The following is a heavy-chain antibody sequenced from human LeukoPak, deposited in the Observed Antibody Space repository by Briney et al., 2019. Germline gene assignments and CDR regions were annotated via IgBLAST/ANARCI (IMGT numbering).Heavy chain of an antibody. CDR2: ISAYNGNT. D-gene: IGHD2-2*01. Sequence: ASVKVSCKASGYTFTSYGISWVRQAPGQGLEWMGWISAYNGNTNYAQKLQGRVTMTTDTSTSTAYMELRSLRSDDTAVYYCARVGHCSSTSCCPPWFDPWGQGTLVTVSS. CDR3: ARVGHCSSTSCCPPWFDP. V-gene: IGHV1-18*01. CDR1: GYTFTSYG. J-gene: IGHJ5*02.